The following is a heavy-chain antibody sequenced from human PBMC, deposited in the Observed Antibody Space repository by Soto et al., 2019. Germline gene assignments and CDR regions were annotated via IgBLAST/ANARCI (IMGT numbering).Heavy chain of an antibody. V-gene: IGHV3-7*01. CDR1: GFTFSNSW. CDR2: IKEDGTAK. D-gene: IGHD2-15*01. Sequence: GSLRLSCAVSGFTFSNSWMNWVRQAPGKGLEWVANIKEDGTAKYYLDSVKGRFTVSRDNAKNSLYLQMNSLRAEDTAMYYCTTRRGYLSIHYWGQGTLVTVSS. J-gene: IGHJ4*02. CDR3: TTRRGYLSIHY.